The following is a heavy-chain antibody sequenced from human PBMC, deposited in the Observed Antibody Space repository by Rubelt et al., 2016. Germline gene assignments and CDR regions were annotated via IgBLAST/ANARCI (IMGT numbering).Heavy chain of an antibody. CDR2: VDPSVSYT. CDR3: AIYDFWSGYYLDY. CDR1: GYSFTSYW. J-gene: IGHJ4*02. V-gene: IGHV5-10-1*03. Sequence: EVQLVQSGAEVKKPGESLRISCKGSGYSFTSYWISWVRQMPGKGLEWMGRVDPSVSYTNYSPSFQGHVTISADKSISTAYLQWSSLKASDTAMYYCAIYDFWSGYYLDYWGQGTLVTVSS. D-gene: IGHD3-3*01.